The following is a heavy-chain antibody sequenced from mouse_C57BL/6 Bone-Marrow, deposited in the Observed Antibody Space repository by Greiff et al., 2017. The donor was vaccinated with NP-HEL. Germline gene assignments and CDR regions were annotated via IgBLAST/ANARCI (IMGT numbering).Heavy chain of an antibody. CDR3: AREVYGSSHYFDY. CDR1: GFTFSDYG. D-gene: IGHD1-1*01. J-gene: IGHJ2*01. CDR2: ISSGSSTI. Sequence: EVNLVESGGGLVKPGGSLKLSCAASGFTFSDYGMHWVRQAPEKGLEWVAYISSGSSTIYYADTVKGRFTISRDNAKNTLFLQMTSLRSEDTAMYYCAREVYGSSHYFDYWGQGTTLTVSS. V-gene: IGHV5-17*01.